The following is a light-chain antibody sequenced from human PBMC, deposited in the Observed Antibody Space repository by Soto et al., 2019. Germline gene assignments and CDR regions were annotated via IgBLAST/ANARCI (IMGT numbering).Light chain of an antibody. CDR1: SSNIASNT. CDR2: NNN. Sequence: QSVLTQPPSASGTPGQRVTISCSGSSSNIASNTVNWYQQLPGTAPKLLIYNNNHRPSGVLDRFSGSKSGTSASLAISGLQSEDEADYYCAAWDDSLNGPLFGGVTKITVL. V-gene: IGLV1-44*01. CDR3: AAWDDSLNGPL. J-gene: IGLJ2*01.